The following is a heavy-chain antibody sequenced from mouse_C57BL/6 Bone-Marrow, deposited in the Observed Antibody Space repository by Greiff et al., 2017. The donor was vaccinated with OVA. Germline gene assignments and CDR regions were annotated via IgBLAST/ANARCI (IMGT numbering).Heavy chain of an antibody. CDR3: ARGSGYSAY. CDR2: ISDGGSYT. CDR1: GFTFSSYA. Sequence: EVKLMESGGGLVKPGGSLKLSCAASGFTFSSYAMSWVRQTPEKRLEWVATISDGGSYTYYPDNVKGRFTISRDNAKNNLYLQMSHLKSEDTAMYYCARGSGYSAYWGQGTLVTVSA. V-gene: IGHV5-4*03. D-gene: IGHD3-2*02. J-gene: IGHJ3*01.